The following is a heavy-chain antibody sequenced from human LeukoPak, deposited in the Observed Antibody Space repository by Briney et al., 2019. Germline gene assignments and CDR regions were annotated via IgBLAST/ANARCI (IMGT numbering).Heavy chain of an antibody. CDR1: GYTFTSYD. CDR3: AISRTTQWLRRVVVSWFDP. CDR2: IRAYNGNT. Sequence: ASVKVSCKASGYTFTSYDISWVRQPPGQGLEWMGWIRAYNGNTNYAQKLQGRVTMTTDTSTSTAYMELRSLRSDDTVVYYCAISRTTQWLRRVVVSWFDPWGEGTLVTVSS. D-gene: IGHD6-19*01. V-gene: IGHV1-18*01. J-gene: IGHJ5*02.